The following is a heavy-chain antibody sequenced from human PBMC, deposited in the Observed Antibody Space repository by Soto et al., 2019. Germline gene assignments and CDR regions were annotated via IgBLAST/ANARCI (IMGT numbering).Heavy chain of an antibody. J-gene: IGHJ3*02. CDR3: ARQIVVVPAAMRTVIEMDAFDI. V-gene: IGHV5-51*01. CDR1: GYSFTSYW. D-gene: IGHD2-2*01. CDR2: IYPGDSDT. Sequence: PGESLKISCKGTGYSFTSYWIGWVRQMPGKGLEWMGIIYPGDSDTRYSPSFQGQVTISADKSISTAYLQWSSLKASDTAMYYCARQIVVVPAAMRTVIEMDAFDIWGQGTMVTVSS.